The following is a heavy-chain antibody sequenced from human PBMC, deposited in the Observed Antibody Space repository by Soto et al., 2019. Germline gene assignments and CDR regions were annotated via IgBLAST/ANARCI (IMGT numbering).Heavy chain of an antibody. D-gene: IGHD3-3*01. CDR3: ARGTIFGVGLGY. V-gene: IGHV4-30-4*01. CDR2: IYYSGST. Sequence: SETLSLTCTVSGGSFSSGDYYWSWIRQPPGKGLEWIGYIYYSGSTYYNPSLKSRVTISVDTSKNQFSLKLSSVTGADTAVYYCARGTIFGVGLGYWGQGTLVTVSS. CDR1: GGSFSSGDYY. J-gene: IGHJ4*02.